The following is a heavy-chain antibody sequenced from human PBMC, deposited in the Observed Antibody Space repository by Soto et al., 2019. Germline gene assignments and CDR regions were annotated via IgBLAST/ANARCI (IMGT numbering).Heavy chain of an antibody. J-gene: IGHJ5*02. D-gene: IGHD6-6*01. CDR2: IDPSDSYT. Sequence: GESLTISCKGSGYSFTSYWISWVRQMPGKGLEWMGWIDPSDSYTTYSPSFQGHVTISADKSISTAYLQWSSLKASDTAMYYSASLSIAALWFDPGGQGTLVTVSS. V-gene: IGHV5-10-1*01. CDR1: GYSFTSYW. CDR3: ASLSIAALWFDP.